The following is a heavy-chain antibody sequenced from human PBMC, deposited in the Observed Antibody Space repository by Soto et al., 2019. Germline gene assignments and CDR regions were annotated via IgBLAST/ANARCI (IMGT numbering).Heavy chain of an antibody. Sequence: GGSLRLSYAASGFTFSSSAMHWVRQAPGKGLEWVAVISYDGSNKYYADSVKVRFTISRDNSKNTLYLQMNSLRAEETAVYYCARDKRDLRFLEWSYYFDYWGQGTLVTVS. V-gene: IGHV3-30-3*01. J-gene: IGHJ4*02. CDR1: GFTFSSSA. CDR3: ARDKRDLRFLEWSYYFDY. D-gene: IGHD3-3*01. CDR2: ISYDGSNK.